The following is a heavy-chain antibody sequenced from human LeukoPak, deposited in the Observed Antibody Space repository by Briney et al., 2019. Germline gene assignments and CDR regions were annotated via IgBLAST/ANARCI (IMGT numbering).Heavy chain of an antibody. Sequence: SETLSLTCTVSGGSISSGGYYWSRIRQHPGKGLEWIGYIYYSGSTYYNPSLKSRVTISVDTSKNQFSLKLSSVTAADTAVYYCARVDILTGYYLDYWGQGTLVTVSS. J-gene: IGHJ4*02. D-gene: IGHD3-9*01. CDR2: IYYSGST. V-gene: IGHV4-31*03. CDR1: GGSISSGGYY. CDR3: ARVDILTGYYLDY.